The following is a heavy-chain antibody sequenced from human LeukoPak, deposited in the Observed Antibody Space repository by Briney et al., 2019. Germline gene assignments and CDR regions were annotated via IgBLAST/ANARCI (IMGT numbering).Heavy chain of an antibody. D-gene: IGHD1-26*01. CDR3: AKGSHEWSGSYGDDY. CDR1: GFSFSNFA. V-gene: IGHV3-23*01. J-gene: IGHJ4*02. Sequence: GGSLRLSCAASGFSFSNFAMNWVRQAPGKGLEWVSAIGVGAGRTYYADSVKGRFTISRDNSKNTLYLQMNSLRAEDTAVYYCAKGSHEWSGSYGDDYWGQGTLVTVSS. CDR2: IGVGAGRT.